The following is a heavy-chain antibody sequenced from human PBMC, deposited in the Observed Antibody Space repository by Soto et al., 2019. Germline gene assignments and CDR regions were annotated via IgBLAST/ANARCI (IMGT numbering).Heavy chain of an antibody. CDR3: ARSPENQGPSRGYYDFWSGSSRLAPLDY. CDR1: GDSVSSNSAA. D-gene: IGHD3-3*01. J-gene: IGHJ4*02. CDR2: TYYRSKWYN. V-gene: IGHV6-1*01. Sequence: SQTLSLTCAISGDSVSSNSAAWNWIRQSPSRGLEWLGRTYYRSKWYNDYAVSVKSRITINPDTSKNQFSLQLNSVTPEDTAVYYCARSPENQGPSRGYYDFWSGSSRLAPLDYWGQGTLVTVSS.